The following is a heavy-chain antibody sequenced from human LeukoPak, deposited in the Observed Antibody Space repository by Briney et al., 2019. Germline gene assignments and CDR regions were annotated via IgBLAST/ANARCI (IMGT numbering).Heavy chain of an antibody. J-gene: IGHJ5*02. CDR1: GGSICSYY. V-gene: IGHV4-59*01. CDR2: IYYSGST. Sequence: PSETLPLTCTVSGGSICSYYWSWIRQPPGKGLEWIGYIYYSGSTNYNPSLKSRVTISVDTSKNQFSLKLSSVTAADTAVYYCARALDRNWFDPWGQGTLVTVSS. CDR3: ARALDRNWFDP.